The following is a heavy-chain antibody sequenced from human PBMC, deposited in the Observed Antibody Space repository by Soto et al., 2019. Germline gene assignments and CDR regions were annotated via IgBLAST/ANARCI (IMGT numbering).Heavy chain of an antibody. CDR2: IYYSGST. CDR3: ARRTGGLHLGELSLIIDY. V-gene: IGHV4-39*01. J-gene: IGHJ4*02. CDR1: GGSISSSSYY. D-gene: IGHD3-16*02. Sequence: SETLSLTCTVSGGSISSSSYYWGWIRQPPGKGLEWIGSIYYSGSTYYNPSLKSRVTISVDTSKNQFSLKLSSVTAADTAVYYCARRTGGLHLGELSLIIDYWGQGTLVTVSS.